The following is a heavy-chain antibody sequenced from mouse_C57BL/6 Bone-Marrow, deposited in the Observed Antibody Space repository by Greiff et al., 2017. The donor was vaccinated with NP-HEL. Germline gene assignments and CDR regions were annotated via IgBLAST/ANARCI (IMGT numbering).Heavy chain of an antibody. Sequence: VQLKQSGAELVRPGASVTLSCKASGYTFTDYEMHWVKQTPVHGLEWIGAIDPETGGTAYNQKFKGKAILTADKSSSTAYMELRSLTSEDSAVYYCTRGRRGGSSPWFAYWGQGTLVTVSA. CDR3: TRGRRGGSSPWFAY. J-gene: IGHJ3*01. CDR2: IDPETGGT. CDR1: GYTFTDYE. V-gene: IGHV1-15*01. D-gene: IGHD1-1*01.